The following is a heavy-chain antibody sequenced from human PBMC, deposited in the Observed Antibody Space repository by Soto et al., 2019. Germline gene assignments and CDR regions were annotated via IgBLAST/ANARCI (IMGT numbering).Heavy chain of an antibody. CDR3: AKDPAGHYCSSTSCYTIPRTFDP. CDR2: ISYDGSNK. Sequence: GGSLRLSCAASGFTFSSYGMHWVRQAPGKGLEWVAVISYDGSNKYYADSVKGRFTISRDNSKNTLYLQMNSLRAEDTAVYYCAKDPAGHYCSSTSCYTIPRTFDPWGQGTLVTVSS. V-gene: IGHV3-30*18. D-gene: IGHD2-2*02. CDR1: GFTFSSYG. J-gene: IGHJ5*02.